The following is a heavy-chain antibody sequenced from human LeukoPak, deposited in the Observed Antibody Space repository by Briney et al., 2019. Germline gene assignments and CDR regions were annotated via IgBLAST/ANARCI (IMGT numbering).Heavy chain of an antibody. Sequence: SETLSLTCTVSGGSISSGSYYWSWIRQPAGTGLEWIGRIYTSGSTNYNPSLKSRVTISVDTSKNQFSLKLSSVTAADTAVYYCARDTYYYDSSGYALFDYWGQGTLVTVSS. CDR1: GGSISSGSYY. J-gene: IGHJ4*02. CDR3: ARDTYYYDSSGYALFDY. CDR2: IYTSGST. D-gene: IGHD3-22*01. V-gene: IGHV4-61*02.